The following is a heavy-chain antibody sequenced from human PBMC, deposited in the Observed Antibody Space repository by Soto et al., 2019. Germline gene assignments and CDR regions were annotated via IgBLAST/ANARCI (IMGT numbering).Heavy chain of an antibody. J-gene: IGHJ5*02. CDR3: ARAYYYGSGSYYENWFDP. Sequence: ASVKVSCKASGYTFTGYYMHWVRQAPGQGLEWMGWISAYNGNTNYAQKFQGRVTMTTDTSTSTAYMELRSLRNDDTAVYYCARAYYYGSGSYYENWFDPWGQGTLVTVSS. D-gene: IGHD3-10*01. CDR1: GYTFTGYY. CDR2: ISAYNGNT. V-gene: IGHV1-18*04.